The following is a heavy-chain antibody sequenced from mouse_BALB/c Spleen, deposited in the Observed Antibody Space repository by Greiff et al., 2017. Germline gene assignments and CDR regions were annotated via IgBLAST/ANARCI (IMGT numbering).Heavy chain of an antibody. CDR2: IYPGDGDT. D-gene: IGHD2-14*01. CDR3: ARSEDRYYAMDY. CDR1: GYAFSSSW. J-gene: IGHJ4*01. V-gene: IGHV1-82*01. Sequence: QVQLQQSGPELVKPGASVKISCKASGYAFSSSWMNWVKQRPGQGLEWIGRIYPGDGDTNYNGKFKGKATLTADKSSSTAYMQLSSLTSVDSAVYFCARSEDRYYAMDYWGQGTSVTVSS.